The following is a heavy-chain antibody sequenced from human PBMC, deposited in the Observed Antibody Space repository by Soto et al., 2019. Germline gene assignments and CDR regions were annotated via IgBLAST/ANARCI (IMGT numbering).Heavy chain of an antibody. J-gene: IGHJ4*02. CDR2: ISYSGST. D-gene: IGHD1-26*01. CDR1: GASVSSGNYY. V-gene: IGHV4-61*01. Sequence: QVQLQESGPGLVKPSETLSLTCTVSGASVSSGNYYWSWIRQPPGKGLECIGYISYSGSTNYNPSLKSRVTISIDTSKNQFSLKLSSVTAADTAVYYCARGSGSYYDYWGQGTLVNVSS. CDR3: ARGSGSYYDY.